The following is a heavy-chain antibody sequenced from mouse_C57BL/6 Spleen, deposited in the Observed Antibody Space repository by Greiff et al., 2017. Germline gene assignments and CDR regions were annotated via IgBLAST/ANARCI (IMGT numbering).Heavy chain of an antibody. CDR2: IYPGSGNT. CDR1: GYTFTDYY. CDR3: ARGHWYFDV. V-gene: IGHV1-76*01. J-gene: IGHJ1*03. Sequence: QVQLQQSGAELVRPGASVKLSCKASGYTFTDYYTNWVKQRPGQGLEWIARIYPGSGNTYYNEKFKGKATLTAEKSSSTAYMQLSSLTSEDSAVYFCARGHWYFDVWGTGTTVTVSS.